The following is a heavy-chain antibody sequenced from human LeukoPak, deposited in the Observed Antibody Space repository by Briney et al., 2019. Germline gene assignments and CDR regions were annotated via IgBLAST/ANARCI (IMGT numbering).Heavy chain of an antibody. Sequence: GGSLRLSCAVSRFTFSNYWMHWVSQAPGQGLVWVSRINSYGSITSYADSVKGRFTISRDNAKNTLYLQMNSLRAEDTAVYYCASGIAAAGWDFDYWGQGTLVTVSS. CDR2: INSYGSIT. D-gene: IGHD6-13*01. CDR3: ASGIAAAGWDFDY. V-gene: IGHV3-74*01. J-gene: IGHJ4*02. CDR1: RFTFSNYW.